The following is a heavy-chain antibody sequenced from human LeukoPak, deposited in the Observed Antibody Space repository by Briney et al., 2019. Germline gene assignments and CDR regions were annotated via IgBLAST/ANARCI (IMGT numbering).Heavy chain of an antibody. V-gene: IGHV1-69*05. Sequence: AASVKVSCKASGGTFSSYAISWVRQAPGQGLEWMGGIIPIFGTANYAQKFQGRVTITTDESTSTAYMELSSLRSEDTAVYYCARSCSSGWYAPMRYWGQGTLVTVSS. D-gene: IGHD6-19*01. J-gene: IGHJ4*02. CDR3: ARSCSSGWYAPMRY. CDR1: GGTFSSYA. CDR2: IIPIFGTA.